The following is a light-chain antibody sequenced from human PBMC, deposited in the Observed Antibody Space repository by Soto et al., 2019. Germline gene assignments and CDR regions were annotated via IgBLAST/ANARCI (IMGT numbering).Light chain of an antibody. V-gene: IGKV2-28*01. CDR3: MQALQTPPT. J-gene: IGKJ1*01. CDR1: QSLLHSNGYNY. Sequence: IVMTQSPLSLPVTPGEPASISCRSSQSLLHSNGYNYLDWYLQKPGQSPQLLISLGSNRASGVPDRVSGSGTGTDFTLRNGRVEAEDVGVYYCMQALQTPPTFGQGTKVEIK. CDR2: LGS.